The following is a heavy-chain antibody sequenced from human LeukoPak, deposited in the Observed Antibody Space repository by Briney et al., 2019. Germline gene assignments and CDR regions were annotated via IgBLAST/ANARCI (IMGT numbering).Heavy chain of an antibody. J-gene: IGHJ3*02. CDR3: ARTRLMVRGPNGAFDI. V-gene: IGHV4-31*03. CDR2: IYYSGST. CDR1: GGSISSGGYY. Sequence: SETLSLTCTVSGGSISSGGYYWSWIRQHPGKGLEWIGYIYYSGSTYYNPSLKSRVIISVDTSKNQFSLKLSSVTAADTAVYYCARTRLMVRGPNGAFDIWGQGTMVTVSS. D-gene: IGHD3-10*01.